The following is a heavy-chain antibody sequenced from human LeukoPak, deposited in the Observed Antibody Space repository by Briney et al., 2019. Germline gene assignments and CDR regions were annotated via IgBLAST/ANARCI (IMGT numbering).Heavy chain of an antibody. Sequence: GRSLRLPCAASGFIFSGYGMHWVRQAPGKGLEWVALISSEGRKKLYADSVKGRLTISRDTSKNTLYLEMSSLRPEDTAVYYCARDFNWAIDYWGQGTLVTVSS. CDR1: GFIFSGYG. V-gene: IGHV3-30*03. CDR3: ARDFNWAIDY. D-gene: IGHD7-27*01. CDR2: ISSEGRKK. J-gene: IGHJ4*02.